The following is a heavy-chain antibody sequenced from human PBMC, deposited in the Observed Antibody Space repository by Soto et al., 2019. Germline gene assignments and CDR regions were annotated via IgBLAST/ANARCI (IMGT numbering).Heavy chain of an antibody. D-gene: IGHD5-12*01. CDR3: ARVLVRMDIVATITGYRYYYYGMDV. V-gene: IGHV3-73*01. J-gene: IGHJ6*02. CDR2: IRSKGNNYAT. Sequence: GGSLRLSCAASGFTFSGSAMHWVRQASGKGLEWVGRIRSKGNNYATVYGASLKGRVTISRDDAKNTAYLQMNSLNTEDTAVYYCARVLVRMDIVATITGYRYYYYGMDVWGQGTTVTVSS. CDR1: GFTFSGSA.